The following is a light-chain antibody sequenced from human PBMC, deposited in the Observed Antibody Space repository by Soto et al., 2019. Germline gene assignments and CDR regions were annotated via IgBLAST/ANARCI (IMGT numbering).Light chain of an antibody. CDR2: AAS. J-gene: IGKJ5*01. Sequence: DIQMTQSPSSLSASVGDRVTITGRTSQSISGYLNWYRHKPGKAPTLLIYAASTLQSGVPSRFSGSGSGTDFTLTISNLQPEDFATYYCQQSYSTLPITFGQGTRLEI. CDR3: QQSYSTLPIT. CDR1: QSISGY. V-gene: IGKV1-39*01.